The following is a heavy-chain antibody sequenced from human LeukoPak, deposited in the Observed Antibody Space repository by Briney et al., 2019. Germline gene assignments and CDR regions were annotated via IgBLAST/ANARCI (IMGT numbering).Heavy chain of an antibody. V-gene: IGHV4-59*01. CDR2: IYYSGST. Sequence: PSETLSLTCTVSGGSISSYYWSWIRQPPGKGLEWIGYIYYSGSTNYNPSLKSRVTISVDTSKNQFSLELSSVTAADTAVYYCARGRTDYYDSSGYPHDYWGQGTLVTVSS. CDR3: ARGRTDYYDSSGYPHDY. J-gene: IGHJ4*02. D-gene: IGHD3-22*01. CDR1: GGSISSYY.